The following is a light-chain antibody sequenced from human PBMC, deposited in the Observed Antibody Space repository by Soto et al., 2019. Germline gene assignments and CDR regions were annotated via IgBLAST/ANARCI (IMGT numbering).Light chain of an antibody. J-gene: IGLJ1*01. V-gene: IGLV2-14*03. CDR1: SSDIGAYNY. CDR3: SSYTSATTYV. Sequence: QSALTQPASVSGSPGQSITISCTGTSSDIGAYNYDSWYQQHHPGEAPELIIYDVSHRPPGVSNRFSGSKSGNTASLTISGLQTEDEADYYCSSYTSATTYVFGTGTKLTVL. CDR2: DVS.